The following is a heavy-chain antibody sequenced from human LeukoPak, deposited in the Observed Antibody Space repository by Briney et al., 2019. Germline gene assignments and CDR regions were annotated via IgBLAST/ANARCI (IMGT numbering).Heavy chain of an antibody. CDR3: ARGGSGPYVGLFDV. J-gene: IGHJ6*02. Sequence: GGSLRLSCATSGFTFSAYWMTWVRQAPGKGLEWVATIKQDGGQRYYLDSVKGRFTISRDNAKGSLYLQLDSLRVEDTAVYYCARGGSGPYVGLFDVWGQGTTVTVSS. D-gene: IGHD4-23*01. CDR1: GFTFSAYW. CDR2: IKQDGGQR. V-gene: IGHV3-7*01.